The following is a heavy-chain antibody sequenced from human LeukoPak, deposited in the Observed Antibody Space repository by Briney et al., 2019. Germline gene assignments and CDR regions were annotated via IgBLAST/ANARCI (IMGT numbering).Heavy chain of an antibody. CDR2: IYNSAST. CDR1: GYSITNGDH. J-gene: IGHJ4*02. CDR3: ARNSTSGFFDY. D-gene: IGHD2/OR15-2a*01. V-gene: IGHV4-38-2*01. Sequence: RASETLSLTCVVSGYSITNGDHWGWIRQSPGKGLEWIGSIYNSASTHYNPSLKSRVTILVDTSKNEFSLKMTSVTAADTAMYYCARNSTSGFFDYWGQGTLATVSS.